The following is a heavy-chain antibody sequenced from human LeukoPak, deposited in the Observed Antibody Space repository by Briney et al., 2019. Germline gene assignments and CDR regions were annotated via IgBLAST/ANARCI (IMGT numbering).Heavy chain of an antibody. Sequence: GGSLRLSCAASGFTFSDYAMSWVGHAPGKGLERVARISGSGGSTYYADAVKDRFPISRDNSRKTLYLQMNSLRAEDTAVYYCVRSFGSGWYFFDYWGQGTLVTVSS. J-gene: IGHJ4*02. CDR3: VRSFGSGWYFFDY. CDR2: ISGSGGST. CDR1: GFTFSDYA. V-gene: IGHV3-23*01. D-gene: IGHD6-19*01.